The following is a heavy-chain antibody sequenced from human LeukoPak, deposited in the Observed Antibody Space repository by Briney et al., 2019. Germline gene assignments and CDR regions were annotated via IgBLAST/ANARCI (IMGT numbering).Heavy chain of an antibody. Sequence: ASVKVSCKASGYTFTTYGLSWVRQAPGQGLEWLGWISTYDDNIKYAQSLQGRLTLTIDTSTSTAYMELSSLRSEDTAVYYCARRSQRYCSGGSCKYWYFDLWSRGTLVTVSS. D-gene: IGHD2-15*01. CDR2: ISTYDDNI. J-gene: IGHJ2*01. CDR3: ARRSQRYCSGGSCKYWYFDL. CDR1: GYTFTTYG. V-gene: IGHV1-18*01.